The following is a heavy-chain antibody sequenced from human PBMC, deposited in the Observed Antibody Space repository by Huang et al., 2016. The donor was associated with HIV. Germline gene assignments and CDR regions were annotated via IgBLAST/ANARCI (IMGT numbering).Heavy chain of an antibody. V-gene: IGHV3-74*03. Sequence: EVQLVESGGGLVQPGGSLRLSCAAFGFTFSSYWMHWVRKVPGKGLVVTSRINNDGSITTYADSVKGRITISRDNARNTMYLQMTTLSAGDTAVYYCARHRSSGGVEEAFDIWGPGTLVTVAS. CDR1: GFTFSSYW. CDR2: INNDGSIT. D-gene: IGHD2-8*02. CDR3: ARHRSSGGVEEAFDI. J-gene: IGHJ3*02.